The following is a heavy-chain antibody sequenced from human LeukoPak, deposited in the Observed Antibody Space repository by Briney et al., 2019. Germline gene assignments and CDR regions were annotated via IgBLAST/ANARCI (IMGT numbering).Heavy chain of an antibody. J-gene: IGHJ4*02. D-gene: IGHD2-15*01. CDR3: AKDLGYCSGGSCYSENLFDY. CDR2: VIPILGIA. V-gene: IGHV1-69*04. Sequence: SVKVSCKASGDTFSSYAISWVRQAPGQGLEWMGRVIPILGIADYAQKFQGRVTITADKSTSTAYMELSSLRAEDTALYYCAKDLGYCSGGSCYSENLFDYWGQGTLVTVSS. CDR1: GDTFSSYA.